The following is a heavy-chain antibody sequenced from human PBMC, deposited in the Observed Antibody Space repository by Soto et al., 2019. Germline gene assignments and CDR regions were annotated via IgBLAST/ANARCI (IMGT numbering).Heavy chain of an antibody. D-gene: IGHD4-17*01. V-gene: IGHV3-23*01. Sequence: GGSLRLSCIASGVTFSIYAMSWVRQAPGKGLEWVSALNAGGDNTYYADSVKGRFTISRDNSMSALYLQMNSLRIEDTAVYYCAHPRGYGVFDAYDIWGQGTTVTVSS. J-gene: IGHJ3*02. CDR2: LNAGGDNT. CDR3: AHPRGYGVFDAYDI. CDR1: GVTFSIYA.